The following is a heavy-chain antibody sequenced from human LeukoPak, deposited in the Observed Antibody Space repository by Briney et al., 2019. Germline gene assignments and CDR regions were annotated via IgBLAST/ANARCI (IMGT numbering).Heavy chain of an antibody. CDR3: ARVNEQEKYTLDY. CDR2: TRKKTNGYTT. D-gene: IGHD2/OR15-2a*01. J-gene: IGHJ4*02. V-gene: IGHV3-72*01. CDR1: GFTFSDHY. Sequence: GGSLRLSCAASGFTFSDHYMDWVRQAPGKGLEWVGRTRKKTNGYTTEYAASVKGRFTISRDDSKNSLYLQMHSLKTEDTAMYYCARVNEQEKYTLDYWGQGNLVTVSS.